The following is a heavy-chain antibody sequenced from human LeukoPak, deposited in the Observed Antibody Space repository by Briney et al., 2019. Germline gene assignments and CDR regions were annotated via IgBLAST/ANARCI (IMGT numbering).Heavy chain of an antibody. CDR2: IKRKTDGGTT. V-gene: IGHV3-15*01. Sequence: GGSLRLSCAASGFSFNDAWMSWVHQAPGKGLEWVGRIKRKTDGGTTDYAAPVKGRFTISRDDSKTSLYLQMNNLKTEDTAVYYCTTDTRRVVVPKWGQGTLVTVSS. CDR1: GFSFNDAW. D-gene: IGHD2-15*01. CDR3: TTDTRRVVVPK. J-gene: IGHJ4*02.